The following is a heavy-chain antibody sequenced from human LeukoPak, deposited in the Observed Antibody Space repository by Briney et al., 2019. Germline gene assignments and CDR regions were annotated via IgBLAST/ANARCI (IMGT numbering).Heavy chain of an antibody. D-gene: IGHD2-15*01. V-gene: IGHV1-69*04. CDR3: ALQYCSGGGCYSGALFDP. J-gene: IGHJ5*02. CDR2: IIPIFGIT. CDR1: GGTLSSYA. Sequence: SVKVSCKAPGGTLSSYAISWVRQAPGPGRERVGRIIPIFGITNYAQKFQGTVTITADKSTSTAYMELSGLRCDDRGVYYCALQYCSGGGCYSGALFDPWGQGNVVTVSS.